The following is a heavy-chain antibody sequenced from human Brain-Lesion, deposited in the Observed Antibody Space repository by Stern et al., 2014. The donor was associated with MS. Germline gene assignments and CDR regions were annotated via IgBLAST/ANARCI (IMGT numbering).Heavy chain of an antibody. CDR2: IYYSGHT. J-gene: IGHJ5*02. D-gene: IGHD2-15*01. CDR1: GGSVSSTSYA. V-gene: IGHV4-39*02. Sequence: QLVESGPGLVKPSETLSLTCTVAGGSVSSTSYAWAWIRQPPGKGLEWIGTIYYSGHTSSSPSPKSRPTISLDTSKNHFPLQLRSVTAADTAVYYCAGEEDIRYCSGGSCTGNWFDPWGQGTLVTVSS. CDR3: AGEEDIRYCSGGSCTGNWFDP.